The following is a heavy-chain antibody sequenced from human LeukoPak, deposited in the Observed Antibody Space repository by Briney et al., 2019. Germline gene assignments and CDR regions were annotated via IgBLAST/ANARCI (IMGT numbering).Heavy chain of an antibody. CDR3: ARLLDWFDP. Sequence: PSETLSLTCTVSAGSISSYYWSWVRQPPGKGLEWIGYIYYSGSTNYNPSLKSRVTISVDTSKNQFSLKLSSVTAAAPALYYCARLLDWFDPWHKGTVVTVSS. V-gene: IGHV4-59*01. J-gene: IGHJ5*02. CDR2: IYYSGST. CDR1: AGSISSYY. D-gene: IGHD2-8*02.